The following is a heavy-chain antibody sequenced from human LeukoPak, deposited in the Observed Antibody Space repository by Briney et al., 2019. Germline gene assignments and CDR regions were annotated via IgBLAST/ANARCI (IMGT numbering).Heavy chain of an antibody. D-gene: IGHD5-12*01. V-gene: IGHV1-69*05. CDR3: ARGEKGATPDFDY. Sequence: GASVKVSCKASGGTFSSYAISWVRQAPGQGLEWMGGIIPIFGTANYAQKFQGRVTITTDESTSTAYMELSSLRSEDTAVYYCARGEKGATPDFDYWGQGTLVTVSS. CDR1: GGTFSSYA. J-gene: IGHJ4*02. CDR2: IIPIFGTA.